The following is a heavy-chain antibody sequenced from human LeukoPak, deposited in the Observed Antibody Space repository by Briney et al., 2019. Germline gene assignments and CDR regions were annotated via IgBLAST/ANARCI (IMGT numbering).Heavy chain of an antibody. CDR2: INTYNGNT. CDR1: GYTFTSYG. D-gene: IGHD6-19*01. V-gene: IGHV1-18*01. Sequence: PEASVKVSCKASGYTFTSYGVTWVRQAPGQGLEWMGWINTYNGNTNYAQKLQGRVTMTTDTSTSTAYMELRSLRSDDTAVYYCARNSHGYSSGWLQFNFDYWGQGTLVTVSS. J-gene: IGHJ4*02. CDR3: ARNSHGYSSGWLQFNFDY.